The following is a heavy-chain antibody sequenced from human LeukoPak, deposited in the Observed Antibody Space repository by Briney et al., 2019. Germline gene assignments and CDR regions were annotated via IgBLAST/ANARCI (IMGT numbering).Heavy chain of an antibody. CDR2: INHSGST. V-gene: IGHV4-34*01. CDR3: ARWGYCSSTSCQNLDY. J-gene: IGHJ4*02. D-gene: IGHD2-2*01. Sequence: SETLSLTCAVYGGSFSGYYWSWIRQPPGKGLEWIGEINHSGSTNYNPSLKSRVTISVDTSKNQFSLKLSSVTAADTAVYYCARWGYCSSTSCQNLDYWGQGTLVTVSS. CDR1: GGSFSGYY.